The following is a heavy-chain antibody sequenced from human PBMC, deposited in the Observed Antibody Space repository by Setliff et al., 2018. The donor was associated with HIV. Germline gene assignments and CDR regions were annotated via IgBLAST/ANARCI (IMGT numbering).Heavy chain of an antibody. CDR1: GGSISSGEYY. V-gene: IGHV4-30-4*08. Sequence: PSETLSLTCTVSGGSISSGEYYWSWIRQPPGKGLEWIGYIYYSGNTNYNPSLESRLTISVDTAKNQFSLKLNSVTAADTAVYYCAAATTLLSPRAWGQGTLVTVAS. CDR3: AAATTLLSPRA. D-gene: IGHD2-15*01. CDR2: IYYSGNT. J-gene: IGHJ5*02.